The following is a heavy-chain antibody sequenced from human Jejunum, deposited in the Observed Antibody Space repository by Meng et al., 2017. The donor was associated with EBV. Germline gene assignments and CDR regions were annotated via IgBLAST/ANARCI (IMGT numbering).Heavy chain of an antibody. J-gene: IGHJ4*02. CDR3: ARDLYSHSSAGFDY. D-gene: IGHD6-6*01. Sequence: GPLPGWGPGPVNALGNPALTCTVSGASVSSGSHYWSWIRQPPGKGLEWIGYIYYTGTTNYNPSLKSRVTMSVDTSKNQFSLNLTSVTAADTAVYYCARDLYSHSSAGFDYWGQGTLVTVSS. CDR1: GASVSSGSHY. V-gene: IGHV4-61*01. CDR2: IYYTGTT.